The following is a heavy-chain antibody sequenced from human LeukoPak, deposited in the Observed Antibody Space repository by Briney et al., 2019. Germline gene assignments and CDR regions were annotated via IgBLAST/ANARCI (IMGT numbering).Heavy chain of an antibody. Sequence: ASVKVSCKASGYTFINYGITWVRQAPGQGLEWMGWMNPNSGNTGYAQKFQGRVTMTRNTSISTAYMELSSLRSEDTAVYYCARLWFGELLGYWGQGTLVTVSS. CDR2: MNPNSGNT. CDR3: ARLWFGELLGY. CDR1: GYTFINYG. D-gene: IGHD3-10*01. J-gene: IGHJ4*02. V-gene: IGHV1-8*02.